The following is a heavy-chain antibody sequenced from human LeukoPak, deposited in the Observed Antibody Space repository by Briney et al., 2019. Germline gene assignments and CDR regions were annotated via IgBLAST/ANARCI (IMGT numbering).Heavy chain of an antibody. CDR3: ARVAVAGSPDDAFDI. V-gene: IGHV4-38-2*02. J-gene: IGHJ3*02. CDR1: GYSISSGYY. CDR2: IYHSGST. D-gene: IGHD6-19*01. Sequence: SETLSLTCTVSGYSISSGYYWGWIRQPPGKGLEWIGSIYHSGSTYYNPSLKSRVTISVDTSKNQFSLKLSSVTAADTAVYYCARVAVAGSPDDAFDIWGQGTMVTVSS.